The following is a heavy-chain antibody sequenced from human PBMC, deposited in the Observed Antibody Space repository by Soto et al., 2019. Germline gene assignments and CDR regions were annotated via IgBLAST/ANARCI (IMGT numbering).Heavy chain of an antibody. CDR1: GYTFTSYY. CDR2: INPSGGST. D-gene: IGHD2-15*01. CDR3: AGDECSGGGCNRSTGDTYFDC. V-gene: IGHV1-46*01. J-gene: IGHJ4*02. Sequence: ASVKVSCKASGYTFTSYYMHWVRQAPGQGLEWMGIINPSGGSTSYAQKFQGRVTMTRDTSTSTVYMELSSLRSEDTAVYYCAGDECSGGGCNRSTGDTYFDCWGQGTLVSVSS.